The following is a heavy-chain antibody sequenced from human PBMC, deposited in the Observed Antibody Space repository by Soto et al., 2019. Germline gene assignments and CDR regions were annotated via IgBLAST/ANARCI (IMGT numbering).Heavy chain of an antibody. Sequence: ASVKVSCKASGYTFTSYHLHWVRQAPRQGLEWMGIISPSGDITTYAQEFQGRVAMTRDTSTSTVYMELSSLRSKDTAVYYCARDREMVESATNGYFDYWGQGTLVTVSS. CDR2: ISPSGDIT. CDR1: GYTFTSYH. CDR3: ARDREMVESATNGYFDY. D-gene: IGHD2-15*01. J-gene: IGHJ4*02. V-gene: IGHV1-46*01.